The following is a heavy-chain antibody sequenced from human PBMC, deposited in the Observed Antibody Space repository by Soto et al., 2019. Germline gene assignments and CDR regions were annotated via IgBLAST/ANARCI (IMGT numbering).Heavy chain of an antibody. J-gene: IGHJ4*02. CDR3: ARAGRHSGSFDY. V-gene: IGHV4-61*01. CDR1: GGSVSSGSYY. Sequence: PSETLSLTCTVSGGSVSSGSYYWSWIRQPPGKGLEWIGYIYYSGSTNYNPSLKSRVTISVDTSKNQFSLKLSSVTAADTAVYYCARAGRHSGSFDYWGQGTLVTVSS. CDR2: IYYSGST. D-gene: IGHD1-26*01.